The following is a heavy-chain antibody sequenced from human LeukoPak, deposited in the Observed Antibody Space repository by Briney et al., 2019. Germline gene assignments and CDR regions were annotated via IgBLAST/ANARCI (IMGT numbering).Heavy chain of an antibody. CDR1: GFTFSSYA. J-gene: IGHJ4*03. CDR3: AKTPNTGTTRSFDY. V-gene: IGHV3-23*01. CDR2: LTINGGST. Sequence: TGGSLRLSCAASGFTFSSYAMSWVRQAPGKGQARVSALTINGGSTYYADSVKGRFTISRDNSKNTLYLQMHSLRAEDTAVYYCAKTPNTGTTRSFDYWGQGTLVTVSS. D-gene: IGHD1-1*01.